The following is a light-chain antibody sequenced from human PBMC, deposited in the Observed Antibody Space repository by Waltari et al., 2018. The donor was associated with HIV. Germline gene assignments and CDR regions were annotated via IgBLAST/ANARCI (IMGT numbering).Light chain of an antibody. CDR1: SSAVGGYNF. CDR2: GVS. V-gene: IGLV2-11*01. Sequence: QSALTQPRSVSGSPGQSVTISCTGTSSAVGGYNFVSWYQQHPGKVPKLRVYGVSKRPSGVPGRFSGSKSGNTASLTISGLQVEDEGDYYRCSYAGGSRVFGTGTKVTVL. J-gene: IGLJ1*01. CDR3: CSYAGGSRV.